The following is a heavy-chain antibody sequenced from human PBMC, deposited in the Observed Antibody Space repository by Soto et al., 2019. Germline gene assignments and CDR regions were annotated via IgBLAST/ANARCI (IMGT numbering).Heavy chain of an antibody. CDR3: ARDGNYPIFGVVID. V-gene: IGHV3-30-3*01. CDR1: GFTFSSYA. CDR2: ISYDGSNK. J-gene: IGHJ4*02. D-gene: IGHD3-3*01. Sequence: VQLVESGGGVVQPGRSLRLSCAASGFTFSSYAMHWVRQAPGKGLEWVAVISYDGSNKYYADSVKGRFTISRDNSKNTLYLQMNSLRAEDTAVYYCARDGNYPIFGVVIDWGQGTLVTVSS.